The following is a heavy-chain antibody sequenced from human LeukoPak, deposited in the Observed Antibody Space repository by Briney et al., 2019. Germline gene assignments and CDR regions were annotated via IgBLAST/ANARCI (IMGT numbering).Heavy chain of an antibody. CDR2: INHSGST. Sequence: SETLSLTCAVYGGSFSGYYWSWIRQPPGKGLEWIGEINHSGSTNYNPSLKSRVTISVDTSKNQFSLKLSSVTAADTAVYYCARDGYVSPLYYYYMDVWGKGTTVTVSS. D-gene: IGHD5-12*01. V-gene: IGHV4-34*01. J-gene: IGHJ6*03. CDR3: ARDGYVSPLYYYYMDV. CDR1: GGSFSGYY.